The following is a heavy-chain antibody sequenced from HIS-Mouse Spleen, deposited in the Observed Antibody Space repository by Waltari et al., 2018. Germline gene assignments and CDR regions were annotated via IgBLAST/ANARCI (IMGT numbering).Heavy chain of an antibody. CDR1: GFPCSSYW. D-gene: IGHD2-2*01. CDR3: ARALHQLDY. J-gene: IGHJ4*02. Sequence: EVQLVESGGGLVQPGGSLRLSCAASGFPCSSYWMSWVRQAPGKGLEWVANIKQDGSEKYYVDSVKGRFTISRDNAKNSLYLQMNSLRAEDTAVYYCARALHQLDYWGQGTLVTVSS. CDR2: IKQDGSEK. V-gene: IGHV3-7*01.